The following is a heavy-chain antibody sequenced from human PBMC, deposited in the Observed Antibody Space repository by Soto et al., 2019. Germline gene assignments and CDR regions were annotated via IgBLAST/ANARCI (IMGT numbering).Heavy chain of an antibody. D-gene: IGHD1-7*01. CDR2: IYYSGST. CDR1: GGSISSGDYY. CDR3: ARDRITGTTQLYYYGMDV. V-gene: IGHV4-30-4*01. J-gene: IGHJ6*02. Sequence: SETLSLTCTVSGGSISSGDYYWGWIRQPPGKGLEWIGYIYYSGSTYYNPSLKSRVTISVDTSKNQFSLKLSSVTAADTAVYYCARDRITGTTQLYYYGMDVWGQGTTVTVS.